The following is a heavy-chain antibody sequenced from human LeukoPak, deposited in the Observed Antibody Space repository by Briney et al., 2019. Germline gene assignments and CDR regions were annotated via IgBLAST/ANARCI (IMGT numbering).Heavy chain of an antibody. V-gene: IGHV4-31*03. CDR2: IYYSGST. CDR1: GGSISSGGYY. J-gene: IGHJ3*02. D-gene: IGHD3-22*01. CDR3: ARDYPFGYYYDSSGYWDAFDI. Sequence: SETLSLTCTVSGGSISSGGYYWGWIRQHPGKGLEWIGYIYYSGSTYYNPSVKSRVTISVDTSKNQFSLKLSSVTAADTAVYYCARDYPFGYYYDSSGYWDAFDIWGQGTMVTVSS.